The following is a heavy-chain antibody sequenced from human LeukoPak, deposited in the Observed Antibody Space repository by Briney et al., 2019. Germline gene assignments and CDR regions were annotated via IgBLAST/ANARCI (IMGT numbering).Heavy chain of an antibody. CDR1: GFTFSSYA. V-gene: IGHV3-64*01. Sequence: GGSLRLSCAASGFTFSSYAMHWVRQAPGKGLEYVSAISSNGGSTYYANSVKGRFTISRDNSKNTLYLQMGSLRAEDMAVYYCARGKERLSFDYWGQGTLVTVSS. D-gene: IGHD1-26*01. CDR2: ISSNGGST. J-gene: IGHJ4*02. CDR3: ARGKERLSFDY.